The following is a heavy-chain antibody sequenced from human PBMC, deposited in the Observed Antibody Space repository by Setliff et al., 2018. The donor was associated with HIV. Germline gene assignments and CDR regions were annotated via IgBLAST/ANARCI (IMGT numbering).Heavy chain of an antibody. CDR3: ARDPRHYYDTTGYSPYNWFDP. CDR1: GYTFTSYY. J-gene: IGHJ5*02. Sequence: GASVKVSCKASGYTFTSYYMHWVRQAPGQGLEWMGIINPSSGSTTYAQKFQGRVTMTTDTSTSTAYMELRSLRSDDTAVYYCARDPRHYYDTTGYSPYNWFDPWGQGTLVTVSS. V-gene: IGHV1-46*01. CDR2: INPSSGST. D-gene: IGHD3-22*01.